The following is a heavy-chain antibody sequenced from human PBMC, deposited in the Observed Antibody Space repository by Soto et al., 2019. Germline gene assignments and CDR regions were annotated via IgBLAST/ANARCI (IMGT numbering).Heavy chain of an antibody. J-gene: IGHJ4*02. Sequence: SETLSLTCTVSGGSISSYYWSWIRQPPGKGLEWIGYIYYSGSTNYNPSLKSRVTISVDTSKNQFSLKLSPVTAADTAVYYCARHSSGWYYFDYWGQGTLVTVSS. D-gene: IGHD6-19*01. CDR2: IYYSGST. CDR1: GGSISSYY. V-gene: IGHV4-59*08. CDR3: ARHSSGWYYFDY.